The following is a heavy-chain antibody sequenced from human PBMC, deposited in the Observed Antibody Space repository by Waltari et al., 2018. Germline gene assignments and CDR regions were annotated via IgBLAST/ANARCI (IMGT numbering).Heavy chain of an antibody. CDR1: GGSISSSSYY. D-gene: IGHD6-6*01. Sequence: QLQLQESGPGLVKPSETLSLTCTVSGGSISSSSYYWGWFRQPPGKGLEWIGSIYYSGSTYYNPSLKSRVSISVDTSKNQFSLKLSSVTAADTAVYYCASGWQLGVDYWGQGTLVTVSS. V-gene: IGHV4-39*01. CDR3: ASGWQLGVDY. J-gene: IGHJ4*02. CDR2: IYYSGST.